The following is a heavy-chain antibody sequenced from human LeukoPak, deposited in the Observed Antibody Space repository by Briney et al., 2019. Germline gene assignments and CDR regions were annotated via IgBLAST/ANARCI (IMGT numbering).Heavy chain of an antibody. CDR1: GFTLSRYG. V-gene: IGHV3-23*01. CDR2: ISDSGGST. J-gene: IGHJ6*03. CDR3: AKDRENYYYYFMDV. D-gene: IGHD1-26*01. Sequence: GGTLRLSCAASGFTLSRYGMSWVRQAPGKGLEWVSGISDSGGSTYYADSVEGRFTISRDNSKNTLYLQMSSLRAEDTAVYYCAKDRENYYYYFMDVWGKGITVTISS.